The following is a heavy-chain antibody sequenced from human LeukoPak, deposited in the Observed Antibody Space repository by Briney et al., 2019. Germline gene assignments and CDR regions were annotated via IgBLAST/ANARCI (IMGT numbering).Heavy chain of an antibody. J-gene: IGHJ6*02. CDR2: INHSGST. CDR3: ARGWKVRQKRGDYYYGMDV. Sequence: SETLSLTSAVYGGSFSGYYWSWIRQPPGKGLEWIGEINHSGSTNYNPSLKSRVTISVDTSKNQFSLKLSSVTAADTAVYYCARGWKVRQKRGDYYYGMDVWGQGTTVTVSS. V-gene: IGHV4-34*01. CDR1: GGSFSGYY. D-gene: IGHD3-10*01.